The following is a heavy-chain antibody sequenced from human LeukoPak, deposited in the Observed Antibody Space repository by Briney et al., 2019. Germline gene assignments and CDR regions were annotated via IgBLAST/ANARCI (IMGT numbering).Heavy chain of an antibody. J-gene: IGHJ6*02. V-gene: IGHV4-30-2*01. Sequence: SQTLSLTCAVSGCSIGSGGFSWSWIRLPPGKGLECIGYIYHSGITYYNPSLKSRVTISIDRSKNQFSLTLSSVTAADTAVYYCARGSGFYYGSGSPPTAVDVWGQGTTVTVSS. D-gene: IGHD3-10*01. CDR3: ARGSGFYYGSGSPPTAVDV. CDR1: GCSIGSGGFS. CDR2: IYHSGIT.